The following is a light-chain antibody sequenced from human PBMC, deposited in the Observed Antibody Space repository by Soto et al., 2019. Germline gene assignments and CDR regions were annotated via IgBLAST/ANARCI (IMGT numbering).Light chain of an antibody. CDR2: AAS. Sequence: DIKMTQSPASLSASVGDRVTITCRASHTCSTYLHWFQQRPGTAPKLLIYAASRLQSGVPSRFSGSGSGTYFTLSISSLQPEDFATYYCQQTFSSPYTFCQGTKLEI. V-gene: IGKV1-39*01. CDR3: QQTFSSPYT. J-gene: IGKJ2*01. CDR1: HTCSTY.